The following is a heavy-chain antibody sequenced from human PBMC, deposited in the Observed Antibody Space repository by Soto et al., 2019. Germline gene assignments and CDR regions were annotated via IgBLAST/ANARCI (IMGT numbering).Heavy chain of an antibody. CDR1: GGSFSGYY. Sequence: PSETLSLTCAVYGGSFSGYYWSWIRQPPGKGLEWIGEINHSGSTNYNPSLKSRVTISVDTSKNQFSLKLSSVTAADTAVYYCARGRRYCTNGVCYTGVRWFDPWGQGTLVTVSS. D-gene: IGHD2-8*01. CDR3: ARGRRYCTNGVCYTGVRWFDP. CDR2: INHSGST. V-gene: IGHV4-34*01. J-gene: IGHJ5*02.